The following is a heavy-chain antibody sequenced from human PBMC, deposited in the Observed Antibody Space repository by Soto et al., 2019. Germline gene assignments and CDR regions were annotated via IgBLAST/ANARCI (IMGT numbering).Heavy chain of an antibody. D-gene: IGHD3-3*01. CDR1: GFTSSIYG. CDR2: ISYDGSNK. J-gene: IGHJ4*02. V-gene: IGHV3-30*18. Sequence: QVQLVESGGGVVQPGRSLRLSCAASGFTSSIYGMHWVRQAPGKGLEWVAVISYDGSNKYYADSVKGRFTISRDNSKNTLYLQMNSLRGEDTAVYYCAKETVEYYFDYWGQGTLVTVSS. CDR3: AKETVEYYFDY.